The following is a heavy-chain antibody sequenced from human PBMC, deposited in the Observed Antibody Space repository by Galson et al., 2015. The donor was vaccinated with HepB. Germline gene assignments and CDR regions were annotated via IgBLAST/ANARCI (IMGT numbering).Heavy chain of an antibody. V-gene: IGHV3-74*01. CDR2: ITRDGSST. CDR3: ARESWSSGYYFDY. J-gene: IGHJ4*02. Sequence: ALRLPRALSEVIFSSSWQHWGGQAPGKGLVWVSRITRDGSSTSYADSVKGRFTIARDNAKNTLYLQMNSLRAEDTAVYYCARESWSSGYYFDYWVQGTLVTVSS. D-gene: IGHD3-22*01. CDR1: EVIFSSSW.